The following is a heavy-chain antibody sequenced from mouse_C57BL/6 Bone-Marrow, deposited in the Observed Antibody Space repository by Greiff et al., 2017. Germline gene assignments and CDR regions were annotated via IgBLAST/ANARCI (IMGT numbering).Heavy chain of an antibody. CDR2: ISSGGDYI. J-gene: IGHJ1*03. Sequence: EVQRVESGAGLVKPGGSLKLSCAASGFTFSSYAMSWVRQTPEKRLEWVAYISSGGDYIYYADTVKGRFTISRDNARNTLYLQMSSLKSEDTAMYYCTRDLGYNWYFDVWGTGTTVTVSS. CDR3: TRDLGYNWYFDV. D-gene: IGHD2-2*01. V-gene: IGHV5-9-1*02. CDR1: GFTFSSYA.